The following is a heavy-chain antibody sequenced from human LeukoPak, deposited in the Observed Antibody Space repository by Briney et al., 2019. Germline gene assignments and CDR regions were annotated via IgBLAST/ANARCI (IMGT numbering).Heavy chain of an antibody. D-gene: IGHD3-10*01. V-gene: IGHV4-30-2*01. CDR3: ARDRDHAFDI. J-gene: IGHJ3*02. CDR1: GGSISSGGYY. CDR2: IYHSGST. Sequence: PSETLSLTCTVSGGSISSGGYYWSWIRQPPGKGLEWIGYIYHSGSTYYNPSLKSRVTISVDRSKSQFSLKLSSVTAADTAVYYCARDRDHAFDIWGQGTMVTVSS.